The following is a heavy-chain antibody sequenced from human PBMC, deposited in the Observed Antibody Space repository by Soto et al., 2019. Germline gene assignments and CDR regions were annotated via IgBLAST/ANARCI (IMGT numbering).Heavy chain of an antibody. J-gene: IGHJ4*02. CDR2: IYSGGST. D-gene: IGHD3-9*01. CDR3: ARDGPEYYDILTGYYINYFDS. V-gene: IGHV3-66*01. CDR1: GFTVSSNY. Sequence: EVQLVESGGGLVQPGGSLRLSCAASGFTVSSNYMSWVRQAPGKGLEWVSVIYSGGSTYYADSVKGRFTISRDNSKNTLYLHMNSLSAEDTAVYYCARDGPEYYDILTGYYINYFDSWGQGTLVTVSS.